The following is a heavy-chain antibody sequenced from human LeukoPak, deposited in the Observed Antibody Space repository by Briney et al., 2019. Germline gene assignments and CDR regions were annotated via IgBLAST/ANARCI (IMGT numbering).Heavy chain of an antibody. V-gene: IGHV3-33*01. CDR1: GFTFSSYG. CDR3: ARGQYSPDY. D-gene: IGHD2-15*01. Sequence: GRSLRLSCAASGFTFSSYGMHWVRQAPGKGLEWVAVIWYDGSNKYYTDSVRGRFTISRDNSKNTLYLQMNSLRAEDTAVYYCARGQYSPDYWGQGTLVTVSS. CDR2: IWYDGSNK. J-gene: IGHJ4*02.